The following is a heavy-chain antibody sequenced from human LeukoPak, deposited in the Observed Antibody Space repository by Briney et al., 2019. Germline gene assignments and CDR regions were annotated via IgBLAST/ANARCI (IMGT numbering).Heavy chain of an antibody. CDR3: ARDPEVLGYGSGRDYFDY. J-gene: IGHJ4*02. CDR1: GFTFNNYW. D-gene: IGHD3-10*01. Sequence: PGGSLRLSCEGSGFTFNNYWMHWVRQGPGKGLVWVSGINSDGTSTTYAASVKGRFTISRDNAKNSLYLQMNSLRAEDTAVYYCARDPEVLGYGSGRDYFDYWGQGTLVTVSS. V-gene: IGHV3-74*01. CDR2: INSDGTST.